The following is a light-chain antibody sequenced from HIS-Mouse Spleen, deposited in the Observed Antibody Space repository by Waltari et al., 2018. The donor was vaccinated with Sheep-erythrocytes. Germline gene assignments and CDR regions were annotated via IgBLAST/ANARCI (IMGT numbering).Light chain of an antibody. CDR1: QSVSSY. Sequence: ELVLTQSPATLSLSPGERATLACRASQSVSSYLAWYQQKPGQAPRLLIYDASNRATGIPARFSGSGSGTDFTLTISSLEPEDFAVYYGQQRSNWYTFGQGTKLEIK. CDR2: DAS. CDR3: QQRSNWYT. V-gene: IGKV3-11*01. J-gene: IGKJ2*01.